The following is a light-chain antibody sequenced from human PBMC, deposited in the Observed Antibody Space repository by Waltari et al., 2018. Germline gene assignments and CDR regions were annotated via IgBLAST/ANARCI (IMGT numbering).Light chain of an antibody. CDR3: QQSFSTPRT. V-gene: IGKV1-39*01. J-gene: IGKJ4*01. CDR1: QIIRTY. Sequence: DIQLTQSPSSLSASVGDRISISCRASQIIRTYVNWYQQKQGKAPKILISAASTLRGEVPSRFSGSGSGTDFTLTISNLQPEDFATYYCQQSFSTPRTFGGGTRVEIK. CDR2: AAS.